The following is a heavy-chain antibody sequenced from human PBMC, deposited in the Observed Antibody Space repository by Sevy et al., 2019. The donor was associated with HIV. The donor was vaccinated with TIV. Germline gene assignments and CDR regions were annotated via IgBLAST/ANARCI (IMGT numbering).Heavy chain of an antibody. V-gene: IGHV3-21*01. D-gene: IGHD3-22*01. Sequence: GGSLRLSCAASGFTFSSYSMHWVRQAPGKGLEWVSSINSISTYIYYADSVKGRFTISRDNAKNSLYLQMNSLRAEETAVYYCARGPDYYDSSGYYYKWGQGTLVTVSS. CDR2: INSISTYI. CDR3: ARGPDYYDSSGYYYK. J-gene: IGHJ4*02. CDR1: GFTFSSYS.